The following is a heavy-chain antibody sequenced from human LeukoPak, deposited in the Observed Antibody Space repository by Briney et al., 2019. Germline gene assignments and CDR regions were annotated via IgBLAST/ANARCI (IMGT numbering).Heavy chain of an antibody. D-gene: IGHD5-18*01. CDR1: GYTFTSYA. CDR2: INTNTGNP. Sequence: ASVKVSCKASGYTFTSYAMNWVRQAPVQGLELMGWINTNTGNPTYAQGFTGRFVFSLDTSVSTAYLQISSLKAEDTAVYYCARDSYSYAIWGQGTLVTVSS. CDR3: ARDSYSYAI. J-gene: IGHJ4*02. V-gene: IGHV7-4-1*02.